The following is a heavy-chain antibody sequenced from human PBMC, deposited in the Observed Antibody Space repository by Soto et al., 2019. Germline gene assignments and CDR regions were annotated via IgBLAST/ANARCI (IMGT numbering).Heavy chain of an antibody. Sequence: ASVKVSCKASGYTFTSYAMHWVRQAPGQRLEWMGWINAGNGNTKYSQKFQGRVTITRDTSASTAYMELSSLRSEDTAVYYCARVFWSGYYAPYGWFDPWGQGTLVPVSS. CDR3: ARVFWSGYYAPYGWFDP. CDR2: INAGNGNT. D-gene: IGHD3-3*01. J-gene: IGHJ5*02. V-gene: IGHV1-3*01. CDR1: GYTFTSYA.